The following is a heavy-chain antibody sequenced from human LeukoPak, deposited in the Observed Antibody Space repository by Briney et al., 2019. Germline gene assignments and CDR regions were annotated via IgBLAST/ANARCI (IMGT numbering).Heavy chain of an antibody. Sequence: GGSLRLSCAASGFTFSISWMHWVRQVPGKGLVWVSRTNNDGSTYFADSVKGRFTISRDNAKSTVYLQMNSLRADDTAVYYCARDRRYALDVWGQGTTVTVSS. V-gene: IGHV3-74*01. J-gene: IGHJ6*02. CDR1: GFTFSISW. CDR2: TNNDGST. CDR3: ARDRRYALDV.